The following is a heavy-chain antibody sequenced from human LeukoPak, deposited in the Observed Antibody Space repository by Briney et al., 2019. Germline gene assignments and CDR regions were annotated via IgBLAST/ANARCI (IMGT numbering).Heavy chain of an antibody. D-gene: IGHD3-9*01. CDR2: IYHSGST. Sequence: SETLSLTCAVSGGSISSGGYSWSWIRQPPGKGLEWIGYIYHSGSTYYNPSLKSRVTISVDRSKNQFSLKLSSVTAADTAVYYCARNNDILTGYSYFDYWGQGTLVTVSS. CDR1: GGSISSGGYS. J-gene: IGHJ4*02. V-gene: IGHV4-30-2*01. CDR3: ARNNDILTGYSYFDY.